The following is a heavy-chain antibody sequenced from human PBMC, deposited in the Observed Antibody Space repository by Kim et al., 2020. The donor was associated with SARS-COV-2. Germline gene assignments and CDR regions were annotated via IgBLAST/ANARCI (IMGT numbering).Heavy chain of an antibody. J-gene: IGHJ3*02. Sequence: GGSLRLSCAASGFTVSSNYMSWVRQAPGKGLEWVSVIYSGGSTYYADSVKGRFTISRDNSKNTLYLQMNSLRAEDTAVYYCASEGYDSSGYWLGAFDIWGQGTMVTVSS. CDR2: IYSGGST. CDR1: GFTVSSNY. V-gene: IGHV3-66*01. CDR3: ASEGYDSSGYWLGAFDI. D-gene: IGHD3-22*01.